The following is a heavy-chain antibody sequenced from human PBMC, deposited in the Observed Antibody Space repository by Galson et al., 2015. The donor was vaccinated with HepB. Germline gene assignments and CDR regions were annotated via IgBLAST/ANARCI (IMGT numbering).Heavy chain of an antibody. CDR2: ISSSSTTI. D-gene: IGHD2-21*01. J-gene: IGHJ4*02. CDR1: TFIFSTYS. CDR3: AKIVRGSPSIH. Sequence: SLRLSCAASTFIFSTYSMNWVRQAPGKGLEWVSYISSSSTTIYYADSVKGRFTISRDNAKNSLYLQMNSLRAEDTAVYYCAKIVRGSPSIHWGQGTLVTVSS. V-gene: IGHV3-48*04.